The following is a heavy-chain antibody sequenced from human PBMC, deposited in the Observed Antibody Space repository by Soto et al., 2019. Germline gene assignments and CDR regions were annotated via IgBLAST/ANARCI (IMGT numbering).Heavy chain of an antibody. CDR2: ISYDGSNK. CDR3: ATTECITGTTVYYFDF. J-gene: IGHJ4*02. CDR1: GFTFSSYA. D-gene: IGHD1-7*01. V-gene: IGHV3-30-3*01. Sequence: GGSLRLSCAASGFTFSSYAMHWVRQAPGKGLEWVAVISYDGSNKYYADSVKGRFTISRDNSKNTLYLQMNSLRAEDTAVYYCATTECITGTTVYYFDFWGQGTLVTVSS.